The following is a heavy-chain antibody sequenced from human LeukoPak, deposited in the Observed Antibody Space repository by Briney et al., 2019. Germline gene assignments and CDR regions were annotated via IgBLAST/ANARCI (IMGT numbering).Heavy chain of an antibody. CDR1: GFTFSNYA. CDR2: ISYDGNNK. D-gene: IGHD3-10*01. V-gene: IGHV3-30-3*01. J-gene: IGHJ4*02. CDR3: ARRSYYGSGKHYLDY. Sequence: GRSLRLSCEASGFTFSNYAMHWVRRAPGKGLEWVALISYDGNNKYYADSVKGRFTISGDNSKSTLYLQMNSLRAEDTAVYYCARRSYYGSGKHYLDYWGQGTLVTVSS.